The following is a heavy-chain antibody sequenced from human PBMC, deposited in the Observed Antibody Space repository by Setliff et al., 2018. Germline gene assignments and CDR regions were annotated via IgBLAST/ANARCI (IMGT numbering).Heavy chain of an antibody. CDR3: ARDCSSTSCYGYYYYYGMDV. CDR1: GYTLINYG. CDR2: IGAYTGNT. J-gene: IGHJ6*02. Sequence: ASVKVSCKASGYTLINYGISWVRQAPGQGLEWMGWIGAYTGNTNYAQKFQGRVTMTTDTSTSTAYMELRSLRSDDTAVYYCARDCSSTSCYGYYYYYGMDVWGQGTTVTVSS. V-gene: IGHV1-18*01. D-gene: IGHD2-2*01.